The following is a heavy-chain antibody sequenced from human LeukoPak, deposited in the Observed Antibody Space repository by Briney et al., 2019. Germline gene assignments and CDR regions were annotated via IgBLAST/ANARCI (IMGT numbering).Heavy chain of an antibody. J-gene: IGHJ1*01. CDR2: ISGSGGST. V-gene: IGHV3-23*01. CDR1: GFTFYDYA. CDR3: AKEIYGDSTGGRFQQ. D-gene: IGHD4-17*01. Sequence: GRSLRLSCAASGFTFYDYAMHWVRQAPGKGLEWVSGISGSGGSTYYADSVKGRFTLSRDNSKNTLYLQMNSLRAEDTAVYYCAKEIYGDSTGGRFQQWGQGTLVTVSS.